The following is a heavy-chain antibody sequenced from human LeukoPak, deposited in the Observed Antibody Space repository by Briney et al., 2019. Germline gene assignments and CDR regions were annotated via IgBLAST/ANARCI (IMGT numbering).Heavy chain of an antibody. CDR3: ARDLAYSSGRADY. Sequence: GGSLRLSCAASGFTFSSYSMNWVRQAPGKGLQWVSFISSSSFIYYTDSVKGRFTISRDNAKNSLYLQMNSLRAEDTAVYYCARDLAYSSGRADYWGQGTLVTVSS. CDR2: ISSSSFI. V-gene: IGHV3-21*01. CDR1: GFTFSSYS. D-gene: IGHD6-19*01. J-gene: IGHJ4*02.